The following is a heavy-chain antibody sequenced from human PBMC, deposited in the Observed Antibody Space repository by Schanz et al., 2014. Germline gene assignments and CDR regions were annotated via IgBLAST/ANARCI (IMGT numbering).Heavy chain of an antibody. CDR1: GFTFSSYG. Sequence: VQLVESGGGWVQPGGSLRLSCAASGFTFSSYGMHWVRQAPGKGLEWVAVIWYDGSNKYYADSVKGRFTISRDNAKNSLYLQMNSLRAEDTAVYHCVSSGSYSSYAFWGQGTLVTVSS. CDR2: IWYDGSNK. D-gene: IGHD3-10*01. CDR3: VSSGSYSSYAF. V-gene: IGHV3-33*01. J-gene: IGHJ4*02.